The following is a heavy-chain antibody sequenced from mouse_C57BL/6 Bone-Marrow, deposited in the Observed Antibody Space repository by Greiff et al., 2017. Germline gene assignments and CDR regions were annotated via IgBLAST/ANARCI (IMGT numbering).Heavy chain of an antibody. J-gene: IGHJ3*01. V-gene: IGHV2-9-1*01. CDR1: GFSLTSYA. Sequence: VKLVESGPGLVAPSQSLSIICTVSGFSLTSYAISWVRQPPGQGLEWLGVIWTGGGTNYNSALKSRLSISKDNSKSQVFLKMNSLQTDDTAGYYCARNSGLRLAYWGQGTLVTVSA. CDR3: ARNSGLRLAY. D-gene: IGHD2-4*01. CDR2: IWTGGGT.